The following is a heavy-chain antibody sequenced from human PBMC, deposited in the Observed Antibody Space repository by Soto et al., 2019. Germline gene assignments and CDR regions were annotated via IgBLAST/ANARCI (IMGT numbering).Heavy chain of an antibody. CDR3: ARDPKTRDRTDFWSGYYVGLYGMDV. Sequence: ASVKVSCKASGYTFSSYGISWVRQAPGQGLEWLAWISTDNGNTYYALKFQGRVTMTTDTSTSTAYMELRSLRSDDTAVYYCARDPKTRDRTDFWSGYYVGLYGMDVWGQGTTVTVSS. V-gene: IGHV1-18*01. J-gene: IGHJ6*02. D-gene: IGHD3-3*01. CDR1: GYTFSSYG. CDR2: ISTDNGNT.